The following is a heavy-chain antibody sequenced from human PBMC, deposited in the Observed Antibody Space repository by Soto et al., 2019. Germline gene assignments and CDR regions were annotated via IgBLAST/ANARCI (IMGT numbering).Heavy chain of an antibody. CDR2: INAGDGNT. D-gene: IGHD3-22*01. CDR1: GYTFTSYA. Sequence: ASVKVSCKASGYTFTSYAMHWVRQAPGKRLEWMGWINAGDGNTKYSQKFQGRVTMTEDTSTDTAYMELSSLRSEDTAVYYCATKVDYDSSGYYGYWGQGTLVTVSS. J-gene: IGHJ4*02. CDR3: ATKVDYDSSGYYGY. V-gene: IGHV1-3*01.